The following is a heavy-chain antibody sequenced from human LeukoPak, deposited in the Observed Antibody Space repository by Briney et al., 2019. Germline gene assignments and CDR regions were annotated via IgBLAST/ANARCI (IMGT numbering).Heavy chain of an antibody. CDR3: ARGRGRTYCGGDCYPDC. Sequence: GASVKVSCKGSGYNFDRYGVNWVRQAPGQGLEWVGWISTYNGNTFYAQKFQGRVTMTRNTSISTAYMELSSLRSEDTAVYYCARGRGRTYCGGDCYPDCWGQGTLVTVSS. D-gene: IGHD2-21*02. J-gene: IGHJ4*02. CDR2: ISTYNGNT. V-gene: IGHV1-8*01. CDR1: GYNFDRYG.